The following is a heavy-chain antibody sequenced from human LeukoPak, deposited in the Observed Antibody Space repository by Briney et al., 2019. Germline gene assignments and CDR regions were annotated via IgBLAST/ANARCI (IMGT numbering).Heavy chain of an antibody. CDR1: GFTFSSYS. CDR2: ISSSSTTI. J-gene: IGHJ4*02. Sequence: GGSLRLSCAASGFTFSSYSMNWVRQAPGKGLEWVSYISSSSTTIYYADSVKGRFTISRDNAKNSLYLQMNSLRAEDTAVYYCARVDWYKFDYWGQGTLVTVSS. V-gene: IGHV3-48*01. CDR3: ARVDWYKFDY. D-gene: IGHD3-9*01.